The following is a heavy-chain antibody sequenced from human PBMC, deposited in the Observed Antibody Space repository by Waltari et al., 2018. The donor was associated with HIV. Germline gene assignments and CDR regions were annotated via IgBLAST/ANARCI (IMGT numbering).Heavy chain of an antibody. CDR2: IKSDGGTR. V-gene: IGHV3-74*01. CDR3: ARASHYIEFSTFDGDYYFDL. D-gene: IGHD3-9*01. J-gene: IGHJ4*02. CDR1: GFSVRNHW. Sequence: VQLLESGGGSIKTGGSLRLSCAGSGFSVRNHWMDWVRQGPGKGLVWVALIKSDGGTRNYADAVKVRFVISRDNSRSAVYLQLNSVKVEDTAVYFCARASHYIEFSTFDGDYYFDLWGRGTRVAVSS.